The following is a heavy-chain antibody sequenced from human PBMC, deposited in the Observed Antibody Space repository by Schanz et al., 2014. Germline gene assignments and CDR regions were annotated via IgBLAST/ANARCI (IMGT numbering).Heavy chain of an antibody. CDR3: VSQTGSTNY. V-gene: IGHV3-7*01. D-gene: IGHD6-13*01. J-gene: IGHJ4*02. CDR2: IKHDGSVK. CDR1: GFTFTNYA. Sequence: DVQLLESGGGLVQPGGSLRLSCAASGFTFTNYAMSWVRQAPGKGLEWVANIKHDGSVKDYVDSVEGRFTISRDNAKRSLFLQMNSLRVEDTAVYFCVSQTGSTNYWGQGTLVTVSS.